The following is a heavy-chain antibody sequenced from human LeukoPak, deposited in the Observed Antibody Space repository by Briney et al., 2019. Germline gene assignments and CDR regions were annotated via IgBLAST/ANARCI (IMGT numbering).Heavy chain of an antibody. Sequence: GGSLRLSCAASGFLVNANHMNWVRQAPGKGLEWVSIIYSSDYIYYADSVKGRFTISRDNSKNSLYLQMNSLRVEDTAVYYCAKVAKYYYGSETYYFFEHWGQGTPVTASS. D-gene: IGHD3-10*01. CDR3: AKVAKYYYGSETYYFFEH. CDR1: GFLVNANH. J-gene: IGHJ4*02. CDR2: IYSSDYI. V-gene: IGHV3-66*01.